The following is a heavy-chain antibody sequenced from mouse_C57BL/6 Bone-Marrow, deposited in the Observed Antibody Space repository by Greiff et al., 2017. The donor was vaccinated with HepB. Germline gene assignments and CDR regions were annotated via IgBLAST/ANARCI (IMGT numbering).Heavy chain of an antibody. J-gene: IGHJ2*01. D-gene: IGHD6-5*01. V-gene: IGHV5-4*01. Sequence: EVQVVESGGGLVKPGGSLKLSCAASGFTFSSYAMSWVRQTPEKRLEWVATISDGGSYTYYPDNVKGRFTISRDNAKNNLYLQMSHLKSEDTAMYYCARRGPNSFDYWGQGTTLTVSS. CDR2: ISDGGSYT. CDR3: ARRGPNSFDY. CDR1: GFTFSSYA.